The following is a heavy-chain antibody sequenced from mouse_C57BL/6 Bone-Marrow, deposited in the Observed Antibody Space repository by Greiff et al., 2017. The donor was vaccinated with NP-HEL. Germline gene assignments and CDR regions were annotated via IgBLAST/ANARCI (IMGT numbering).Heavy chain of an antibody. CDR1: GYTFTSYW. CDR3: AGYYYGSSPYYFDY. CDR2: IDPSDSYT. J-gene: IGHJ2*01. D-gene: IGHD1-1*01. Sequence: QVQLKQPGAELVRPGTSVKLSCKASGYTFTSYWMHWVKQRPGQGLEWIGVIDPSDSYTNYNQKFKGKATLTVDTSSSTAYMQLSSLTSEDSAVYYCAGYYYGSSPYYFDYWGQGTTLTVSS. V-gene: IGHV1-59*01.